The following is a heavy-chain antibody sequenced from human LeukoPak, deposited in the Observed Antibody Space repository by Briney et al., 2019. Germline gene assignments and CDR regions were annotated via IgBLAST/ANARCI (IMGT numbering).Heavy chain of an antibody. Sequence: GASVKDSCKASGYTFTSYGISWVRQAPGQGLEWMGWISAYNGNTNYAQKLQGRVTMTTDTSTSTAYMELRSLRSDDTAVYYCARDGPPFDILTGYYSYFDYWGQGTLVTVSS. J-gene: IGHJ4*02. D-gene: IGHD3-9*01. CDR3: ARDGPPFDILTGYYSYFDY. CDR1: GYTFTSYG. V-gene: IGHV1-18*01. CDR2: ISAYNGNT.